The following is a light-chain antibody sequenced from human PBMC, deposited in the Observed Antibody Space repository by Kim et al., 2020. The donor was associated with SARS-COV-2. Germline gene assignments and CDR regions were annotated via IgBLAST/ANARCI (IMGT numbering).Light chain of an antibody. CDR1: SSDVGGYNY. J-gene: IGLJ1*01. V-gene: IGLV2-14*04. CDR2: DVS. CDR3: SSYTSSSTLD. Sequence: GQSLTISCTGTSSDVGGYNYVSWYQQHPGKAPKLMIYDVSKRPSGVSNRFSGSKSGNTASLTISGLQAEDEADYYCSSYTSSSTLDFGTGTKVTVL.